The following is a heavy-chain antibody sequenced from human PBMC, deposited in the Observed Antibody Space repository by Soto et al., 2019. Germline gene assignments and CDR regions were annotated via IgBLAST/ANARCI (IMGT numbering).Heavy chain of an antibody. CDR1: GFSFDDYA. V-gene: IGHV3-9*01. J-gene: IGHJ4*02. CDR3: ARAESGYHSPAQ. CDR2: ISYTSVSF. D-gene: IGHD5-12*01. Sequence: EVQLVESGGDLVQPGRSLRLSCVGSGFSFDDYAMHWVRQAPGRGLEWVSGISYTSVSFTYAASVRGRFTISRDNANNSLYLQMNSLTVADTAVYYCARAESGYHSPAQWGQGTLVTVSS.